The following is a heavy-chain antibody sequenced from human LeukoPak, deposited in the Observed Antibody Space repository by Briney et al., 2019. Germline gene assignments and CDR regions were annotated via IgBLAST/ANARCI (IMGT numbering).Heavy chain of an antibody. CDR3: ARADSGIAARLSRSSIFNYYYYMDV. CDR2: ISWDGGST. J-gene: IGHJ6*03. CDR1: GFTFDDYT. Sequence: GGSLRLSCAASGFTFDDYTMHWVRQAPGKGLEWVSLISWDGGSTYYVDSVKGRFTISRDNAKNSLYLQMNSLRAEDTAVYYCARADSGIAARLSRSSIFNYYYYMDVWGKGTTVTVSS. D-gene: IGHD6-6*01. V-gene: IGHV3-43*01.